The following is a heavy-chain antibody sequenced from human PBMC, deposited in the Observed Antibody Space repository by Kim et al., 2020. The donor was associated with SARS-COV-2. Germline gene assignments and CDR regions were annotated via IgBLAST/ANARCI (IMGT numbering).Heavy chain of an antibody. CDR3: AKVVIETYYYYYGMDV. J-gene: IGHJ6*02. D-gene: IGHD3-16*02. V-gene: IGHV1-69*01. Sequence: KFQGRVTITADESTSTAYMELSSLRSEDTAVYYCAKVVIETYYYYYGMDVWGQGTTVTVSS.